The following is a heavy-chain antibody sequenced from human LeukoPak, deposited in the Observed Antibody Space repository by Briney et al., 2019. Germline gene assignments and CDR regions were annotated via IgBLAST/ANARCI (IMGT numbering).Heavy chain of an antibody. V-gene: IGHV1-2*02. CDR3: ARAGDYNSDWFDP. CDR1: GYTFTGYY. CDR2: INPNSGGT. D-gene: IGHD5-24*01. Sequence: ASVKVSCKASGYTFTGYYMNWVRQAPGRGREWMGWINPNSGGTNYAQKFQGRLTMTRDTSISTAYMELSRLRSDDTAVYYCARAGDYNSDWFDPWGQGTLVTVSS. J-gene: IGHJ5*02.